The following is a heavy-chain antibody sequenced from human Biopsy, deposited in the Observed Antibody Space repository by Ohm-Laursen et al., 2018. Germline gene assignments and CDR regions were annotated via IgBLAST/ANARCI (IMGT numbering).Heavy chain of an antibody. J-gene: IGHJ1*01. CDR1: GGTFSNYG. CDR2: NIPILGTG. D-gene: IGHD3-9*01. V-gene: IGHV1-69*06. Sequence: SVKVSCKVPGGTFSNYGVNWVRQAPGQGLEWLGGNIPILGTGNYAQKFQDRVTVAADTSTSTATMELRSLRSDDPAVYYCATKLTGYFHHWGQGTLVIVSS. CDR3: ATKLTGYFHH.